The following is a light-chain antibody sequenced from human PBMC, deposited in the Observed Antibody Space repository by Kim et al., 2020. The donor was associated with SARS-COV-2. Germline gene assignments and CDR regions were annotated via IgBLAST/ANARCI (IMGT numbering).Light chain of an antibody. CDR1: NIGSKS. J-gene: IGLJ2*01. Sequence: APGKTARITWGGNNIGSKSVHWYQQKPGQAPVLVIYYDSDRPSGIPERLSGSNSGNTATLTISRVEAGDEADYYCQVWESSSDHVLFGGGTKLTVL. V-gene: IGLV3-21*01. CDR2: YDS. CDR3: QVWESSSDHVL.